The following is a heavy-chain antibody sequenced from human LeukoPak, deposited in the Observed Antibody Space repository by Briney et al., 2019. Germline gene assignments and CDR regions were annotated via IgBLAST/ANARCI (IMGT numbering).Heavy chain of an antibody. J-gene: IGHJ3*02. Sequence: SETLSLTCTVSGGSISSYYWSWIRQPPGKGLEWIGYIYYRGSTNYNPSLKSRVTISVDTSKNQFSLKLSSVTAADTAVYYCARTYYYDSSGYYSDAFDIWGQGTMVTVSS. CDR1: GGSISSYY. D-gene: IGHD3-22*01. V-gene: IGHV4-59*01. CDR2: IYYRGST. CDR3: ARTYYYDSSGYYSDAFDI.